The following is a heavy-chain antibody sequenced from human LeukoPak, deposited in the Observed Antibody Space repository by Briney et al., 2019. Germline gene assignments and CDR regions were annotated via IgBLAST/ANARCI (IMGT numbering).Heavy chain of an antibody. CDR2: MYHGESP. V-gene: IGHV4-59*03. J-gene: IGHJ4*02. Sequence: SETLSLTCTVSAGSISSFYWSWIRQSPEKGLEWIGYMYHGESPKYNPSLKSRVTMSIDASKKQFSLKLSSVTAADTAVYYCATLGDFPFDYWGQGTLVTVSS. D-gene: IGHD4-17*01. CDR1: AGSISSFY. CDR3: ATLGDFPFDY.